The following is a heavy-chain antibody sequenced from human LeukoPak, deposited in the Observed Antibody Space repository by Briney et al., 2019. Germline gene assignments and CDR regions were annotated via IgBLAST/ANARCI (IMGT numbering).Heavy chain of an antibody. CDR2: ISPSGGDT. Sequence: PGRSLRLSCATSGFTFTNDAMNWVRQAPGKGLEWVSTISPSGGDTYYADSVKGRFTISKDISKNTLYLQMNSLRGDDTAVYYCARRAYNWGAFDIWGQGTMVTVSS. V-gene: IGHV3-23*01. CDR3: ARRAYNWGAFDI. D-gene: IGHD1-20*01. J-gene: IGHJ3*02. CDR1: GFTFTNDA.